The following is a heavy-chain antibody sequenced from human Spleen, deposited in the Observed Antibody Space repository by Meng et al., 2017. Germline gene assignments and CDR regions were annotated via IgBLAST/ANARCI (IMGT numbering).Heavy chain of an antibody. Sequence: SGPTLVQPTQTLTLTCTFSAFSLSTRAVGVGWIRQPPGDALEWLALIYYDDDKHYRPSLKSRLTITKATSKNQVVLTMTNMYPVDTGTYLCAHNSLNPGMAEASKYDFGYWGQGTLVTVSS. V-gene: IGHV2-5*02. CDR2: IYYDDDK. J-gene: IGHJ4*02. D-gene: IGHD6-13*01. CDR3: AHNSLNPGMAEASKYDFGY. CDR1: AFSLSTRAVG.